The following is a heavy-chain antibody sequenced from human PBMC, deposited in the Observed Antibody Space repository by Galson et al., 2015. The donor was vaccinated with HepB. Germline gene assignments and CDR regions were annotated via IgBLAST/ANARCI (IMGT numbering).Heavy chain of an antibody. V-gene: IGHV3-11*05. CDR1: GFIVNDYF. CDR3: ARVTVDNWNDGKWGRNYYYYYGMDV. D-gene: IGHD1-20*01. J-gene: IGHJ6*02. Sequence: SLRLSCAASGFIVNDYFMTWIRQAPGKGLEWVSSITSTSYSYTLYADSVKGRFTISRDNAKNLVFLQMDSLRAEDTAVYYCARVTVDNWNDGKWGRNYYYYYGMDVWGQGTTVTVSS. CDR2: ITSTSYSYT.